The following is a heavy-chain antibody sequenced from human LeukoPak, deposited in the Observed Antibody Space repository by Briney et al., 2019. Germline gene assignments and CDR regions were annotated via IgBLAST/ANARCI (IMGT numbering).Heavy chain of an antibody. J-gene: IGHJ5*02. V-gene: IGHV6-1*01. Sequence: SQTLSLTCAISGDSVSSNSVTWNWIRQSPSRGLEWLGRTYYRSTWYNDYAVSVRGRITVNPDTSKNQFSLHLNSVTPEDTAVYSGERKRLRNDGSDPWGKGILVTVS. CDR2: TYYRSTWYN. CDR3: ERKRLRNDGSDP. CDR1: GDSVSSNSVT. D-gene: IGHD1-1*01.